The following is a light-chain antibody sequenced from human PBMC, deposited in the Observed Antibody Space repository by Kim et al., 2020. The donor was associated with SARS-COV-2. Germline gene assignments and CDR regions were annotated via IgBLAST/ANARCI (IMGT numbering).Light chain of an antibody. CDR3: QTWGTGIHWV. J-gene: IGLJ3*02. Sequence: VKLTCTLSSGHSSYAITWHQQQPEKGPRYLMKLNSDGSHSKGDGIPDRFSGSSSGAERYLTISSLQSEDEADYYCQTWGTGIHWVFGGGTQLTVL. CDR2: LNSDGSH. CDR1: SGHSSYA. V-gene: IGLV4-69*01.